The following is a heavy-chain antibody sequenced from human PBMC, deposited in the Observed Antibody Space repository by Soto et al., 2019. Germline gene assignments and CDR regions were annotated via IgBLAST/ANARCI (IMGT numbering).Heavy chain of an antibody. D-gene: IGHD6-13*01. V-gene: IGHV3-64D*06. CDR3: XKRAGPQPIAAVAYIDY. CDR1: GFTFSSYA. Sequence: GGSLRLSCAASGFTFSSYAMHWVRQAPGKGLEYVSAISSDGGSTYYTDPVKGRFTISRDDSKNTLYLEMSSLRPDDTAVYYCXKRAGPQPIAAVAYIDYWGQGTLVTVSS. J-gene: IGHJ4*02. CDR2: ISSDGGST.